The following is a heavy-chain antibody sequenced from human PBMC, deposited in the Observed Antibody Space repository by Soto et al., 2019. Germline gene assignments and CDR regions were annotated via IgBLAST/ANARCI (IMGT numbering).Heavy chain of an antibody. CDR3: ARGQYSYGYYFDN. V-gene: IGHV3-21*01. CDR1: GFTFSSYS. CDR2: ISSSSSYI. D-gene: IGHD5-18*01. J-gene: IGHJ4*02. Sequence: PGGSLRLSCAASGFTFSSYSMNWVRQAPGKGLEWVSSISSSSSYIYYAGSVKGRFTISRDNAKNSLYLQMNSLRAEDTAVYYCARGQYSYGYYFDNWGQGTLVTVSS.